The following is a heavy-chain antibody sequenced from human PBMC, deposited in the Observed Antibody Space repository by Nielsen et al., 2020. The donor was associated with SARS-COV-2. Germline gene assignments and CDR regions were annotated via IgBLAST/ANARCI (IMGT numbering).Heavy chain of an antibody. J-gene: IGHJ4*02. V-gene: IGHV3-9*01. D-gene: IGHD5-12*01. Sequence: GGSLRLSCAASGFTLSAYAMIWVRQAPGKGLEWVSGISWNSGSIGYADSVKGRFTISRDNAKNSLYLQMNSLRAEDTALYYCAKVDGYSSLDYWGQGTLVTVSS. CDR1: GFTLSAYA. CDR3: AKVDGYSSLDY. CDR2: ISWNSGSI.